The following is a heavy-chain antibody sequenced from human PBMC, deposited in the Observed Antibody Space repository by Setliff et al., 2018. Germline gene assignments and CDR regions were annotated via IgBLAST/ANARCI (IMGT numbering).Heavy chain of an antibody. CDR1: GLSFNTYN. V-gene: IGHV3-21*01. CDR2: IRAGGDNI. D-gene: IGHD3-10*01. CDR3: ARAKGTTMATQYFDY. J-gene: IGHJ4*02. Sequence: GGSLRLSCAASGLSFNTYNMNWVRQAPGKGLEWVAGIRAGGDNIAYADSAEGRFTISRDNAKNSLYLQLNSLRAEDTAVYYCARAKGTTMATQYFDYWGQGTLVTVSS.